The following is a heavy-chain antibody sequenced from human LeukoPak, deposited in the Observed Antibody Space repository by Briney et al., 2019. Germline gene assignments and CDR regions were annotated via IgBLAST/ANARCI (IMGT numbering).Heavy chain of an antibody. Sequence: PGGSLRLSCAASGFTISDHYMDWVRQAPGKGLEWVGRIREKIYNYTTQYAASVKGRFTISRDDSQSSLYLQMNSLEVDDTAVYYCVRVRGNYLDYWGQGTLVTVSS. CDR1: GFTISDHY. CDR2: IREKIYNYTT. CDR3: VRVRGNYLDY. V-gene: IGHV3-72*01. J-gene: IGHJ4*02. D-gene: IGHD3-16*01.